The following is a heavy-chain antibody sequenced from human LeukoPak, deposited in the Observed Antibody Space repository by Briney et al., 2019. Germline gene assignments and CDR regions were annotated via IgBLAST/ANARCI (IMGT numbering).Heavy chain of an antibody. V-gene: IGHV4-39*07. D-gene: IGHD5-18*01. CDR1: GGSISSSPYY. CDR2: IYYSGTT. CDR3: AKGAGGFSYYNWFDP. J-gene: IGHJ5*02. Sequence: PSETLSLTCSVSGGSISSSPYYWGWIRQPPGKGLEWIGSIYYSGTTHYNPSLESRVTISVDTSKNQFSLKLASVTAADTAIYYCAKGAGGFSYYNWFDPWGQGTLVTVSS.